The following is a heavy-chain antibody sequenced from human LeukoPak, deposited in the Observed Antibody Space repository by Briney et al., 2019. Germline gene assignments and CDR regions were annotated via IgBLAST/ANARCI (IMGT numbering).Heavy chain of an antibody. CDR3: ARSDYHNSGSHTVFDAFDI. CDR1: GGSISNYY. Sequence: PSETLSLTCTVSGGSISNYYWTWIRQSPGTGLEWIGYIYHSGSTNYNPSLKSRVTISVDTSKNQFSLKLSFVTAADTAMYYCARSDYHNSGSHTVFDAFDIWGQGTRVTVSS. CDR2: IYHSGST. J-gene: IGHJ3*02. D-gene: IGHD3-10*01. V-gene: IGHV4-59*01.